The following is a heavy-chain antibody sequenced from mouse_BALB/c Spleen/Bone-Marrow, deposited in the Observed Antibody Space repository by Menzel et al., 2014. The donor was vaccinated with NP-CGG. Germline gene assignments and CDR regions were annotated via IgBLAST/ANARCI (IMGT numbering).Heavy chain of an antibody. CDR1: GYTFTDYW. CDR2: IDTSDSYT. V-gene: IGHV1-69*01. Sequence: QVQLQQPGAELVMPGASVKMSCKASGYTFTDYWMHWVKQRPGQGLEWIGAIDTSDSYTSYNQKFKGKATLTVDESSSTAYMQLSSLTSEDSAVYYCAREGYGNSYAMDYWGQGTSVTVSS. J-gene: IGHJ4*01. CDR3: AREGYGNSYAMDY. D-gene: IGHD2-1*01.